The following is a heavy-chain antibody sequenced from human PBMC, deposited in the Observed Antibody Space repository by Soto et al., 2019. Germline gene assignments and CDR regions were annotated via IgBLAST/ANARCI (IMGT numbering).Heavy chain of an antibody. J-gene: IGHJ6*02. CDR2: IIPILGIA. Sequence: QVQLVQSGAEVKKPGSSVKVSCKASGGTFSSYTISWVRQAPGQGLEWMGRIIPILGIANYAKKFQGRVTITADKSTSTAYMELSSLRSEDTAVYYCAITSIAVAGKDGMDVWGQGTTVTVSS. V-gene: IGHV1-69*02. D-gene: IGHD6-19*01. CDR1: GGTFSSYT. CDR3: AITSIAVAGKDGMDV.